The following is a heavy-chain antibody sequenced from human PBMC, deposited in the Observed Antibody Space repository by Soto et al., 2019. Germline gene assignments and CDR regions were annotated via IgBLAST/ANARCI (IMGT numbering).Heavy chain of an antibody. CDR3: AKENGDYGLEN. D-gene: IGHD4-17*01. Sequence: GGSLRLSCAASGFTFSSYAMSWVRQAPGKGLEWVSAISGSGGSTYYADSVRGRFTISRDNSKNTLYLQMNGLRAEDTAVYYCAKENGDYGLENWGQGTLVTVSS. J-gene: IGHJ4*02. V-gene: IGHV3-23*01. CDR2: ISGSGGST. CDR1: GFTFSSYA.